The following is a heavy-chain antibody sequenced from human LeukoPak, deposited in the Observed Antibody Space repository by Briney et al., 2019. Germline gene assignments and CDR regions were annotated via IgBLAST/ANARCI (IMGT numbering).Heavy chain of an antibody. J-gene: IGHJ5*02. CDR1: GGSFSGYY. CDR3: ARLSYDSSGSRLDP. V-gene: IGHV4-34*01. CDR2: INHSGST. D-gene: IGHD3-22*01. Sequence: SETLSLTCAVYGGSFSGYYWSWIRQPPGKGLEWIGEINHSGSTNYNPSLKSRVTISVDTSKNQFSLKLSSVTAADTAVYYCARLSYDSSGSRLDPWGQGTLVTVSS.